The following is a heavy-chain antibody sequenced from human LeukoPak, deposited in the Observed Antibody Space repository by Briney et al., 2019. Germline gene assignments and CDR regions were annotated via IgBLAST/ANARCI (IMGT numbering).Heavy chain of an antibody. CDR3: AKLFESGTYNNFFHY. V-gene: IGHV3-23*01. Sequence: PGRSLRLSCAAFGFTFDDHTMHWVRQAPGKGLEWVSAITATSSSTHDADSVQGRFTISRDNSKNTLYLQMNSLRPEDTAIYYCAKLFESGTYNNFFHYWGQGTLVTVFS. CDR2: ITATSSST. D-gene: IGHD3-10*01. J-gene: IGHJ4*02. CDR1: GFTFDDHT.